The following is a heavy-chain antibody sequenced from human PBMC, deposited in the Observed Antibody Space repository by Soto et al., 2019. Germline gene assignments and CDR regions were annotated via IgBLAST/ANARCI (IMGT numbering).Heavy chain of an antibody. Sequence: SVKVSCKASGYTFTGYYVHWVREAPGQGLEWMGWINPETGATSYAQKFQGRVTLSRDTSINTAYLELSSLRFDDAAVYFCARERYQVISDGMDVWGQGTTVTVSS. CDR3: ARERYQVISDGMDV. CDR2: INPETGAT. CDR1: GYTFTGYY. V-gene: IGHV1-2*02. J-gene: IGHJ6*02. D-gene: IGHD2-2*01.